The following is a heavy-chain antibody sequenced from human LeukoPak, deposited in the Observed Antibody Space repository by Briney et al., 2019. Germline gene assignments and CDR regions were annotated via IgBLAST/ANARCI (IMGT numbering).Heavy chain of an antibody. Sequence: EASVKVSCKASGYTFTSYGISWVRQAPGQGLEWMGWISAYNGNTNYAQKLQGRVTMTTDTSTSTAYMELRSLRSDDTAVYYCASGSSGYYYGYFDYWGQGTLVTVSP. V-gene: IGHV1-18*01. CDR2: ISAYNGNT. CDR1: GYTFTSYG. CDR3: ASGSSGYYYGYFDY. J-gene: IGHJ4*02. D-gene: IGHD3-22*01.